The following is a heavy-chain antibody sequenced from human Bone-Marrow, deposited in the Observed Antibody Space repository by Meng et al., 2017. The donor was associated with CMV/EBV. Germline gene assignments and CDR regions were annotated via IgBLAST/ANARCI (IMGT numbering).Heavy chain of an antibody. D-gene: IGHD3-3*01. CDR3: ARLPYYDFWSGYSSRDAFDI. CDR2: IYPSDSDT. J-gene: IGHJ3*02. Sequence: GESLKISCKGSGYSFTSYWIGWVRQMPGKGLEWMGIIYPSDSDTRYSPSFQGQVTISADKSISTAYLQWSSLKASDTAMYYCARLPYYDFWSGYSSRDAFDIWGQGTMVTVSS. CDR1: GYSFTSYW. V-gene: IGHV5-51*01.